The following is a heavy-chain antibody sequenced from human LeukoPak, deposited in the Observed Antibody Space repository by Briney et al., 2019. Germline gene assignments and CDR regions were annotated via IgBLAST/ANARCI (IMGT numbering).Heavy chain of an antibody. V-gene: IGHV3-23*01. D-gene: IGHD4-17*01. J-gene: IGHJ4*02. CDR2: ISGSGGST. CDR3: AKLGYGVYFRVKYYFDY. Sequence: GGSLRLSCAASGFTFSSYAMSWVRQAPGKGLEWVSAISGSGGSTYYADSVKGRFTISRDNSKNTLYLQMNSLRAEDTAVYYCAKLGYGVYFRVKYYFDYWGQGTLVTVSS. CDR1: GFTFSSYA.